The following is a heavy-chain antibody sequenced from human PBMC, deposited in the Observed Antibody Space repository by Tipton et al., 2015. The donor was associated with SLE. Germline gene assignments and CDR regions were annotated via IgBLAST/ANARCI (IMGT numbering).Heavy chain of an antibody. V-gene: IGHV3-21*03. CDR2: ISSSSYYI. CDR3: ARGFLGMKAAQYYFDY. CDR1: GFTFSTYG. J-gene: IGHJ4*02. D-gene: IGHD6-25*01. Sequence: GSLRLSCATSGFTFSTYGMHWVRRAPGKGLEWVSSISSSSYYIYYADSVKGRFTISRDNAKKSLYLQMNSLRAEDTVVYYCARGFLGMKAAQYYFDYWGQGTLVTVSS.